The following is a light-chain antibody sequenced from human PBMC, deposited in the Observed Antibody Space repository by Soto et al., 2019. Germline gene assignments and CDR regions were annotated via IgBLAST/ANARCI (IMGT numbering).Light chain of an antibody. V-gene: IGKV3-15*01. J-gene: IGKJ4*01. CDR2: GAS. Sequence: EIVMTQSPATLSVSPGERATLSCRASQSVSSNLAWYQQKPGQAPRLLIYGASTRATGIPARFSGSGSGTEFTLTISSLQSEDFAVYYCQQYNNWPPGEVNFGGGTKV. CDR3: QQYNNWPPGEVN. CDR1: QSVSSN.